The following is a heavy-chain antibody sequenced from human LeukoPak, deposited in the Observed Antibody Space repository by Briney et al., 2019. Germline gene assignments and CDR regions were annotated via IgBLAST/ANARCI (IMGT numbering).Heavy chain of an antibody. J-gene: IGHJ4*02. CDR1: GFTFSSYT. CDR2: ISSSSSYI. D-gene: IGHD3-10*01. V-gene: IGHV3-21*01. CDR3: ARGMGITMVRGSNDY. Sequence: GGSLRLSCAASGFTFSSYTMNWVRQAPGKGLEWVSSISSSSSYIYYADSVKGRFTISRDNAKNTLYLQMNSLRAEDTAVYYCARGMGITMVRGSNDYWGQGTLVTVPS.